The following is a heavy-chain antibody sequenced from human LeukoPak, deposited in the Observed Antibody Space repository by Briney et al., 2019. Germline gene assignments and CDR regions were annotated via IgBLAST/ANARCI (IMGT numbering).Heavy chain of an antibody. J-gene: IGHJ5*02. CDR2: IYYSGST. CDR3: ARHPYGSGREGYNWFDP. D-gene: IGHD3-10*01. CDR1: GGSISSYY. Sequence: PSETLSLTCTVSGGSISSYYWSWIRQPPGKGLEWIGYIYYSGSTNYNPSLKSRVTISVDTSKNQFSLKLSSVTAADTAVYYCARHPYGSGREGYNWFDPWGQGTLVTVSS. V-gene: IGHV4-59*08.